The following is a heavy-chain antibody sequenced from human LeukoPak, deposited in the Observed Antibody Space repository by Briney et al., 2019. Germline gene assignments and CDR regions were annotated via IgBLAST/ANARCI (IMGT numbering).Heavy chain of an antibody. J-gene: IGHJ4*02. CDR1: GFTLSSYW. V-gene: IGHV3-74*01. Sequence: GGSLRLSCAASGFTLSSYWMHWVRHAPGKGLVWVSRINGDGSRTTYADSVKGRYTISRDNAKNTLYLQMNSLRAEDTAVYYCARGFDWDATMGYWGQGTLVTVSS. CDR2: INGDGSRT. D-gene: IGHD3-9*01. CDR3: ARGFDWDATMGY.